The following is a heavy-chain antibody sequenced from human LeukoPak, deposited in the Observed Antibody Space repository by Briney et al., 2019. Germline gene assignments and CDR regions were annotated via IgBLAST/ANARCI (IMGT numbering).Heavy chain of an antibody. CDR3: ARGDDYGDYWGLY. CDR1: GYTFTSYG. V-gene: IGHV1-18*01. J-gene: IGHJ4*02. D-gene: IGHD4-17*01. CDR2: ISTYNGNT. Sequence: ASVKVSCKASGYTFTSYGITWVRQAPGQGLEWMGWISTYNGNTNYAQKFQGRVTMTTDTSTSTAYMELRSLISDDAAVYYCARGDDYGDYWGLYWGQGTLVTVSS.